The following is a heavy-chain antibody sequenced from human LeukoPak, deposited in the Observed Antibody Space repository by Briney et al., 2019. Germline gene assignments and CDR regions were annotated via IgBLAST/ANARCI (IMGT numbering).Heavy chain of an antibody. D-gene: IGHD1-26*01. CDR2: LFPRGST. CDR1: GRSINNHL. CDR3: AGGGSPHI. J-gene: IGHJ3*02. Sequence: SDTLSLPCTVWGRSINNHLLTWLGQPAGKALEWIGRLFPRGSTPQTPPLKSRVTMSLDTSMTQSSLKLKSVTAADTAVYYCAGGGSPHIWGQGTMVTVSS. V-gene: IGHV4-4*07.